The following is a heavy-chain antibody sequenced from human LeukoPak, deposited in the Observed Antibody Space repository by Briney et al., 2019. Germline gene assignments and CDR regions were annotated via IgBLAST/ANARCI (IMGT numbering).Heavy chain of an antibody. CDR2: IYYSGST. D-gene: IGHD3-22*01. Sequence: PSETLSLTCTVSGGSLSSSPYYWGWIRQPPGKGLEWIGTIYYSGSTYYNPSLKSRVTISVDTSKNQLSLRLSSVTAADTAVYYCARPYYYDSSGYLHAFDIWGQGTMVTVSS. CDR1: GGSLSSSPYY. J-gene: IGHJ3*02. CDR3: ARPYYYDSSGYLHAFDI. V-gene: IGHV4-39*01.